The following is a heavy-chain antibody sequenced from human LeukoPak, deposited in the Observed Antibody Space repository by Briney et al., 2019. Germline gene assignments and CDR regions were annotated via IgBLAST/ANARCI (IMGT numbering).Heavy chain of an antibody. Sequence: GGSLRLSCAASGFTFSSYEMNWVRQAPGKGLEWVSSISSSTTYIYYADSVKGRFTISRDNAKNSLYLQMNSLRAEDTAVYYCARDWQFDYWGQGTLVTVSS. J-gene: IGHJ4*02. V-gene: IGHV3-21*01. CDR3: ARDWQFDY. CDR2: ISSSTTYI. CDR1: GFTFSSYE.